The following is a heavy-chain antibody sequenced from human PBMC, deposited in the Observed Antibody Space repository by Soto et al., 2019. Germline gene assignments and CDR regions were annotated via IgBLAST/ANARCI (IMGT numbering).Heavy chain of an antibody. CDR2: ISWNSGSI. CDR1: GFTFDDYA. J-gene: IGHJ6*02. CDR3: AKDIAREVDYYYGMDV. D-gene: IGHD2-2*01. Sequence: EVPLVESGGGLVQPGRSLRLSCAASGFTFDDYAMHWVRQAPGKGLEWVSGISWNSGSIGYADSVKGRFTISRDNAKNSLYLQMNSLRAEDTALYYCAKDIAREVDYYYGMDVWGQGTTFTVSS. V-gene: IGHV3-9*01.